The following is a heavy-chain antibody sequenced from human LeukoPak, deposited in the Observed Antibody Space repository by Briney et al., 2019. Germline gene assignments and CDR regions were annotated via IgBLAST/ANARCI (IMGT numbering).Heavy chain of an antibody. CDR1: GGSISSSSYY. CDR2: IYYSGST. D-gene: IGHD4-23*01. CDR3: ARGGGGNSVIFY. Sequence: SETLSLTCTVSGGSISSSSYYWGWIRQPPGKGLEWIGSIYYSGSTYYNPSLKSRVTISVDTSKNQFSLKLSSVTAADTAVYYCARGGGGNSVIFYWGQGTLVTVSS. V-gene: IGHV4-39*07. J-gene: IGHJ4*02.